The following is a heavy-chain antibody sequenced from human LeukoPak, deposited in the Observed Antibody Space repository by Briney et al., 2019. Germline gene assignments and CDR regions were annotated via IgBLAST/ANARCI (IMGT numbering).Heavy chain of an antibody. V-gene: IGHV3-30*18. J-gene: IGHJ4*02. CDR2: ISYDGSNK. Sequence: GGSLRLSCAASGFTFSSYGMRWVRQAPGKGLEWVAVISYDGSNKYYADSVKGRFTISRDNSKNTLYLQMNSLRAGDTAVYYCAKDGDYDFWSGSPIVYYFDYWGQGTLVTVSS. CDR1: GFTFSSYG. CDR3: AKDGDYDFWSGSPIVYYFDY. D-gene: IGHD3-3*01.